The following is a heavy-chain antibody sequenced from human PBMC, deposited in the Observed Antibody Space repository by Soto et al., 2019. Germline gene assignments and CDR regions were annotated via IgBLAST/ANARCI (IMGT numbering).Heavy chain of an antibody. CDR3: AREVLGYCSGGSCYSSWFDP. Sequence: GGSLRLSCAASGFTFSSYGMHWVRQAPGKGLEWVAVIWYDGSNKYYADSVKGRFTISRDNSKNTLYLQMNSLRAEDTAVYYCAREVLGYCSGGSCYSSWFDPWGQGTLVTV. D-gene: IGHD2-15*01. J-gene: IGHJ5*02. CDR2: IWYDGSNK. CDR1: GFTFSSYG. V-gene: IGHV3-33*01.